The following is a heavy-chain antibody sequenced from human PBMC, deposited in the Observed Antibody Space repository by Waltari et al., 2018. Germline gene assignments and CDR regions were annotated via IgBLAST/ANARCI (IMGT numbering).Heavy chain of an antibody. CDR2: IIPIFGTA. CDR3: ARARVATLYFDY. J-gene: IGHJ4*02. Sequence: ASGGTFSNYAISWVRQAPGQGLEWMGGIIPIFGTANYAQKFQGRVTITADESKSTAYMELSSLRSEDTAVYYCARARVATLYFDYWGQGTLVTVSS. D-gene: IGHD5-12*01. V-gene: IGHV1-69*01. CDR1: GGTFSNYA.